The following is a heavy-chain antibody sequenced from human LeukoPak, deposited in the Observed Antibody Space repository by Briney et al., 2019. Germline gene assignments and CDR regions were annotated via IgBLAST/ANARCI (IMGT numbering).Heavy chain of an antibody. D-gene: IGHD3-22*01. CDR1: GGSISSSSYY. CDR3: ARHTYYDNPFDY. V-gene: IGHV4-39*01. Sequence: SETLSLTCTVSGGSISSSSYYWGWIRQPPGKGLEWIGSIYYSGSTYYNPSLKGRVTISVDTSKNQFSLKLSSVTAADTAVYYCARHTYYDNPFDYWGQGTLVTVSS. CDR2: IYYSGST. J-gene: IGHJ4*02.